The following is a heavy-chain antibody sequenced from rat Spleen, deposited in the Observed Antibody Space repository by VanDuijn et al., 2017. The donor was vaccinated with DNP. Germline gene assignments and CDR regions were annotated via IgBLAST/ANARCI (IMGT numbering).Heavy chain of an antibody. D-gene: IGHD4-1*01. CDR2: ITSSGGST. Sequence: EVQLVESGGDLVQPGRSLKLSCVASGFTFNNYWMTWIRQVPGKGLEWVASITSSGGSTYYPDSVKGRFTISRDNAKNTLYLQMDSLRSEDTATYYCARLGPHYFDCWGQGVMVTVSS. V-gene: IGHV5-31*01. CDR1: GFTFNNYW. J-gene: IGHJ2*01. CDR3: ARLGPHYFDC.